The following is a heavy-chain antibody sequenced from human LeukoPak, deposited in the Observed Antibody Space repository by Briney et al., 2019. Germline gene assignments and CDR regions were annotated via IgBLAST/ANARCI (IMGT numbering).Heavy chain of an antibody. CDR3: AKPRSSVIAQPYYFDY. D-gene: IGHD3-22*01. Sequence: GGPLRLSCAASGFTFSDYHMSWIRQAPGKGLEWVSYISSSGGTISYADSVKGRFTISRDNSKNTLYLQMNSLRAEDTAVYYCAKPRSSVIAQPYYFDYWGQGTLVTVSS. CDR2: ISSSGGTI. CDR1: GFTFSDYH. J-gene: IGHJ4*02. V-gene: IGHV3-11*01.